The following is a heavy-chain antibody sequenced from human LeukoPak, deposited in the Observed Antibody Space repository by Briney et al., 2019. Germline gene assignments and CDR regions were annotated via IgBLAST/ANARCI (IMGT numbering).Heavy chain of an antibody. J-gene: IGHJ4*02. CDR3: ARDHYYDSSGYPIYYFDY. V-gene: IGHV3-7*01. D-gene: IGHD3-22*01. CDR1: GFTFSSYS. Sequence: GGSLRLSCAASGFTFSSYSMNWVRQAPGKGLEWVANIKQDGSEKYYVDSVKGRFTISRDNAKNSLYLQMNSLRAEDTAVYYCARDHYYDSSGYPIYYFDYWGQGALVTVSS. CDR2: IKQDGSEK.